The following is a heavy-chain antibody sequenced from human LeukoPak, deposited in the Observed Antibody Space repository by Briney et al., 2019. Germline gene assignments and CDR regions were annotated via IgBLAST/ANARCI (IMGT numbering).Heavy chain of an antibody. CDR1: GYTFSSYD. V-gene: IGHV1-8*01. D-gene: IGHD6-13*01. CDR2: MNPNSGNT. CDR3: TRGLRREQQLLRAFDD. Sequence: ASVKVSCTASGYTFSSYDINRVRQAPGHGLEWMGWMNPNSGNTGYAQKFQGRVSMTSNTSISTAYMELSSLRSEDTAVYYCTRGLRREQQLLRAFDDWGQGTLVTVSS. J-gene: IGHJ4*02.